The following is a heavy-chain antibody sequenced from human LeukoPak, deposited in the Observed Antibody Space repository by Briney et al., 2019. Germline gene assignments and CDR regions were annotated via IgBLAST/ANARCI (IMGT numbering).Heavy chain of an antibody. V-gene: IGHV4-59*08. CDR1: GGSISSYY. CDR3: ARQDIAARPPYYYGMDA. D-gene: IGHD6-6*01. J-gene: IGHJ6*02. CDR2: VYYTGST. Sequence: SETLSLTCTVSGGSISSYYWSWIRQPPGKGLEWIGYVYYTGSTNYNPSLKGRVTISVDTSKNQFSLNLSSVTAADTAVYYCARQDIAARPPYYYGMDAWGQGTTVTVSS.